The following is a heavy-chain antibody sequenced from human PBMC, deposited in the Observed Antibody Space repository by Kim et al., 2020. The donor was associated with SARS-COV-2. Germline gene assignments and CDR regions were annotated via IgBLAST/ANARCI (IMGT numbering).Heavy chain of an antibody. CDR1: GFIFRSYW. V-gene: IGHV3-7*01. D-gene: IGHD6-13*01. J-gene: IGHJ4*02. CDR2: IKQDGSDK. CDR3: GRDSERSSSWPDLFDF. Sequence: GGSLRLSCAASGFIFRSYWMTWVRQAPGKGLEWVANIKQDGSDKYYVDSVKGRFTISRDNAKNSVYLQMNSLRAEDTAVYYCGRDSERSSSWPDLFDFWGQGTPVTVSS.